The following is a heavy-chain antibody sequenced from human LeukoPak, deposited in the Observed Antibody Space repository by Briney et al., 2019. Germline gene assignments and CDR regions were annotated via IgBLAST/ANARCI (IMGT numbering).Heavy chain of an antibody. CDR1: GGSISSSSYY. CDR3: ATGGGPFDY. V-gene: IGHV4-39*01. J-gene: IGHJ4*02. Sequence: SETLSLTCTVSGGSISSSSYYWGWIRQPPGKGLEWIGSIYYSGSTYFNPSLKSRVTISVDTSKNQFSLKLSSVTAADTAVYFCATGGGPFDYWGQGILVTVSS. CDR2: IYYSGST. D-gene: IGHD3-16*01.